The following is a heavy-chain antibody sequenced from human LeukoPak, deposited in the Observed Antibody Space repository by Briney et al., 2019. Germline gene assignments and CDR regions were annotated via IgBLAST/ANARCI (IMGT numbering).Heavy chain of an antibody. V-gene: IGHV4-34*01. J-gene: IGHJ4*02. Sequence: GSTNYNPSLKSRVTISVDTSKNQFSLKLSSVTAADTAVYYCARGLYCSGCVDYWGQGTLVTVSS. D-gene: IGHD6-19*01. CDR3: ARGLYCSGCVDY. CDR2: GST.